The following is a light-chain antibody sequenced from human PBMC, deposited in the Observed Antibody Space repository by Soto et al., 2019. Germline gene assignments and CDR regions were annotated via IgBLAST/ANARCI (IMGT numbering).Light chain of an antibody. CDR3: QQYYSYPRT. V-gene: IGKV1-39*01. CDR2: AAS. CDR1: QSISSY. J-gene: IGKJ1*01. Sequence: DIQMTQSPSSLSASVGDRVTITCRASQSISSYLNWYQQKPGKAPKLLISAASSLQMGVPSRFSGSGSGTDFTLTISCLQSEDFATYYCQQYYSYPRTFGQGTKVDIK.